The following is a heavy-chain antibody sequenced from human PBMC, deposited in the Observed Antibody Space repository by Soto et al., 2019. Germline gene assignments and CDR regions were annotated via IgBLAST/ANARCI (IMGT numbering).Heavy chain of an antibody. J-gene: IGHJ4*02. V-gene: IGHV3-30-3*01. D-gene: IGHD6-19*01. Sequence: QVQLVESGGGVVQPGRSLRLSCAASGFTFSSYAMHWVRQAPGKGLEWVAVISYDGSNKYYADSVKGRFTISRDNSKNTLYLPMNSLRAEDTAVYYCARASGWRYYFDYWGQGTLVTVSA. CDR1: GFTFSSYA. CDR2: ISYDGSNK. CDR3: ARASGWRYYFDY.